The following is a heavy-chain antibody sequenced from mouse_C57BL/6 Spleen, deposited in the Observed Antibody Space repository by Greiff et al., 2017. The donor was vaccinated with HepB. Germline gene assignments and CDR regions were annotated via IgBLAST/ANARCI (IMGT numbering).Heavy chain of an antibody. CDR2: IYPGSGST. CDR3: ARRSYYGSSAHWDFDD. CDR1: GYTFTSYW. D-gene: IGHD1-1*01. J-gene: IGHJ1*03. Sequence: VQLQQPGAELVKPGASVKMSCKASGYTFTSYWITWVKQRPGQGLEWIGDIYPGSGSTNYNEKFKSKATLTVDTSSSTAYMQLSSLTSEDSAVYYGARRSYYGSSAHWDFDDWGTGTTVTVSS. V-gene: IGHV1-55*01.